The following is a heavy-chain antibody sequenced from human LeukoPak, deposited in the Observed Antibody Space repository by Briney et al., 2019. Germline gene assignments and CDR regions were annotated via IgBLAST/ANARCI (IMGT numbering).Heavy chain of an antibody. V-gene: IGHV4-61*01. J-gene: IGHJ3*02. Sequence: SETLSLTCTVSGGSVSSTTYYWSWIRQPPGKGLEWIGYIYYSGSTNYNPSLKSRVTISVDTSKNQFSLKLSSVTAADTAVYYCAREDIVVVVAATWGTFDIWGQGTMVTVSS. CDR2: IYYSGST. CDR3: AREDIVVVVAATWGTFDI. CDR1: GGSVSSTTYY. D-gene: IGHD2-15*01.